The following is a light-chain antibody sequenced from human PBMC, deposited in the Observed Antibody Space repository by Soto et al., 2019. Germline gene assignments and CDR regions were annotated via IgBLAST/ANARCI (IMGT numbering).Light chain of an antibody. Sequence: EIVLTQSPGTLSLSPGERATLSCRASQTVTRSYLAWYQQKPGQAPRLLIYGASTRATGIPARFSGSGSGTDFTLTISRLEPEDFAVYYCQQYGSSITFGQGTRLEIK. V-gene: IGKV3-20*01. CDR2: GAS. CDR3: QQYGSSIT. J-gene: IGKJ5*01. CDR1: QTVTRSY.